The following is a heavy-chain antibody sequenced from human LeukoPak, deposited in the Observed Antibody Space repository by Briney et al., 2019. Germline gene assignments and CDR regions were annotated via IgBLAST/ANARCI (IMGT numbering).Heavy chain of an antibody. CDR2: IYYSGST. CDR1: GGSISSSSYY. D-gene: IGHD1-26*01. V-gene: IGHV4-39*01. CDR3: ARPVGATNYYHYMDV. Sequence: SETLSLTCTVSGGSISSSSYYWGWMRQPPGKGLEWIGSIYYSGSTYYNPSLKSRVPISLETSKNQFSLKLNSVTAADTAVYYCARPVGATNYYHYMDVWGKGTTVTVSS. J-gene: IGHJ6*03.